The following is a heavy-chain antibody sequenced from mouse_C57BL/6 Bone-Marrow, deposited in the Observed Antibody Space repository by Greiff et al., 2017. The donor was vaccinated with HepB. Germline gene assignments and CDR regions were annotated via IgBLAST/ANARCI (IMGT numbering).Heavy chain of an antibody. CDR1: GYTFTDYE. Sequence: VHLVESGAELVRPGASVTLSCKASGYTFTDYEMHWVKQTPVHGLEWIGAIDPETGGTAYNQKFKGKAILTADKSSSTAYMELRSLTSEDSAVYYCTRGDYYGSSYGAMDYWGQGTSVTVSS. J-gene: IGHJ4*01. CDR2: IDPETGGT. D-gene: IGHD1-1*01. CDR3: TRGDYYGSSYGAMDY. V-gene: IGHV1-15*01.